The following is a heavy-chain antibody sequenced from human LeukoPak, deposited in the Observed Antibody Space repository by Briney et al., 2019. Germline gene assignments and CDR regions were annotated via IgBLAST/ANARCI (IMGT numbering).Heavy chain of an antibody. V-gene: IGHV3-48*04. Sequence: PGGSLRLSCAASGFTFSNAWMNWVRQSPGKGPEWISYISGDSGTIYYADSVKGRFTIARDNAENSLYLQLNSLRAEDTAVYYCARDSWGNFDYWGQGTLVPVSS. D-gene: IGHD7-27*01. J-gene: IGHJ4*02. CDR2: ISGDSGTI. CDR3: ARDSWGNFDY. CDR1: GFTFSNAW.